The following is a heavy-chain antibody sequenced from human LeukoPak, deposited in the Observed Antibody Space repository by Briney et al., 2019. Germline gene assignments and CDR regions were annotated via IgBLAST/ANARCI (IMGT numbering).Heavy chain of an antibody. D-gene: IGHD1-1*01. CDR1: GYTFGTSS. J-gene: IGHJ3*02. Sequence: VASVKVSCKAFGYTFGTSSITWVRQAPGQRLEWMGWISPNNGNTHYAQGVRGRVTMTTDTSRSTAYMELRSLRSDDTAVYYCTRVRNSNNWWGPFDIWGQGTMVTVSS. CDR2: ISPNNGNT. CDR3: TRVRNSNNWWGPFDI. V-gene: IGHV1-18*01.